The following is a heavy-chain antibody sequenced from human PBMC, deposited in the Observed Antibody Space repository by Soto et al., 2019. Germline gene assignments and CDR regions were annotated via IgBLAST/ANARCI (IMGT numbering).Heavy chain of an antibody. J-gene: IGHJ4*02. V-gene: IGHV3-23*01. CDR3: AKDFTPDSRWDIDY. CDR1: GFTFSIYT. Sequence: EVQLLESGGGLVQPAGSLRLSCAASGFTFSIYTMSWFRQAPGKGLEWVSSIYGNGRSTFYSASVKGRFTISRDNSGNTVYLQMSCLRAEDTAIYYCAKDFTPDSRWDIDYWGQGSLVTVSS. CDR2: IYGNGRST. D-gene: IGHD1-26*01.